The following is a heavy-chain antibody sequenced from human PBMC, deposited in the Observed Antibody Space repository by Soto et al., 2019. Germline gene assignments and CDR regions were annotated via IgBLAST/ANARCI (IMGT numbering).Heavy chain of an antibody. CDR3: AREADYVNCFDP. CDR2: ISYDGNNK. CDR1: GFTYSTYT. J-gene: IGHJ5*02. D-gene: IGHD4-17*01. Sequence: GGSLRLSCAASGFTYSTYTMHWVRQAPGKGLEWVAVISYDGNNKFYADSVKGRFTISRDNAKNSLYLQMNSLRAEDTAVYYCAREADYVNCFDPWGQGTLVTVSS. V-gene: IGHV3-30-3*01.